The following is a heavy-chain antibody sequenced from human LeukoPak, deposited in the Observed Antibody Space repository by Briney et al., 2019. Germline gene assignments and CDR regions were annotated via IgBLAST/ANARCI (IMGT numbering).Heavy chain of an antibody. D-gene: IGHD3-22*01. V-gene: IGHV4-34*01. Sequence: SETLSLTCAVYGGSFSGYYWSWLRQPPGKGLEWIGEINHSGSTNYNPSLKSRVTISVDTSKNQFSLKLSSVTAADTAVYYCAREPLYDSRYLGYWGQGTRVTVSS. J-gene: IGHJ4*02. CDR1: GGSFSGYY. CDR3: AREPLYDSRYLGY. CDR2: INHSGST.